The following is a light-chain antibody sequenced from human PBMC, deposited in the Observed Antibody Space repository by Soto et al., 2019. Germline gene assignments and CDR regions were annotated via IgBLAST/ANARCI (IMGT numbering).Light chain of an antibody. V-gene: IGKV3-20*01. CDR1: QSVSSNF. J-gene: IGKJ4*01. CDR3: QQYGSSPPVT. Sequence: EIVLTQSPGTLSLSPGERATLSCRASQSVSSNFLTWHQQKPGQAPRLLIYGASSRATGIPDRFSGSGSGTDFTLTISILEPEDFAVYYCQQYGSSPPVTFGGGTKVEIK. CDR2: GAS.